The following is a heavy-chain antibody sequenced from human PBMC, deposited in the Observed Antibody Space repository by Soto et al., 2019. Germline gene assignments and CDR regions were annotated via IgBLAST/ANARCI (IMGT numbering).Heavy chain of an antibody. Sequence: ASVKVSCKASGYTSTSYDINWVRQATGQGLEWMGWMNPNSGNTGYAQKFQGRVTMTRNTSISTAYMELSSLRSEDTAVYYCARYRKPAAPLSYYGMDVWGQGTTVTVSS. J-gene: IGHJ6*02. CDR1: GYTSTSYD. CDR3: ARYRKPAAPLSYYGMDV. CDR2: MNPNSGNT. D-gene: IGHD2-2*01. V-gene: IGHV1-8*01.